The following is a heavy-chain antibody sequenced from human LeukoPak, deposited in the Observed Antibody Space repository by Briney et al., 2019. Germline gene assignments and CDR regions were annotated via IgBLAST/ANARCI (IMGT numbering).Heavy chain of an antibody. Sequence: GGSLRLSCAASGFTSSSYGMHWVRQAPGKGLEWVAVISVKGTDIYYADSVKGRFTISRDNSKNTLYLQINSLRVEDTAVYYCAKYGLFNWRSFLDSWGQGTLVTVSS. CDR2: ISVKGTDI. J-gene: IGHJ4*02. V-gene: IGHV3-30*18. D-gene: IGHD1-20*01. CDR1: GFTSSSYG. CDR3: AKYGLFNWRSFLDS.